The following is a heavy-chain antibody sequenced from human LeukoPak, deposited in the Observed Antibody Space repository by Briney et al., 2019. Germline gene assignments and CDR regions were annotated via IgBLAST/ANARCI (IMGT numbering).Heavy chain of an antibody. Sequence: GASVKVSCKASGYTFIGYYMHWVRQAPGQGLEWMGWINPNSGGTNYAQKFQGRVTMTRDTSISTAYMELSRLRSDDTAVYYCARGERITMIVVVINGFDYWGQGTLVTVSS. D-gene: IGHD3-22*01. CDR3: ARGERITMIVVVINGFDY. CDR2: INPNSGGT. V-gene: IGHV1-2*02. J-gene: IGHJ4*02. CDR1: GYTFIGYY.